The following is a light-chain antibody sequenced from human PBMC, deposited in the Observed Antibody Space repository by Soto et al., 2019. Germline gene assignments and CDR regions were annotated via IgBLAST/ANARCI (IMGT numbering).Light chain of an antibody. Sequence: QSALTQPASVSGSPGQSIAVSCTGTSSDVGSNDYVSWYQHHPGKAPQLIIYDVNNRPSGVSDRFSGSKSGNTASLTISGLQAEDEADYYCSSYTSFNSVVFGGVTKLTVL. V-gene: IGLV2-14*03. CDR3: SSYTSFNSVV. CDR2: DVN. CDR1: SSDVGSNDY. J-gene: IGLJ3*02.